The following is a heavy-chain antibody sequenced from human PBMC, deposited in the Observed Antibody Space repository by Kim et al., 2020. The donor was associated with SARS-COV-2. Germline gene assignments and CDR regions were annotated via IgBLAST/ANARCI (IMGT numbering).Heavy chain of an antibody. CDR1: GGTFSSYA. Sequence: SVKVSCKASGGTFSSYAISWVRQAPGQGLEWMGGIIPIFGTANYAQKFQGRVTITADESTSTAYMELSSLRSEDTAVYYCAREEAVLREFSGFDPWGQGTLVTVSS. CDR3: AREEAVLREFSGFDP. J-gene: IGHJ5*02. V-gene: IGHV1-69*13. CDR2: IIPIFGTA. D-gene: IGHD3-3*01.